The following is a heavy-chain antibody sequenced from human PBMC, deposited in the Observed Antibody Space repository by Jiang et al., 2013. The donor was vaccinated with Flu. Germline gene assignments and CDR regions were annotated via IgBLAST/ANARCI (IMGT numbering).Heavy chain of an antibody. CDR2: INPSGGST. CDR3: ARGAGIVGTRWTNFDY. CDR1: GYTFTSYY. Sequence: GAEVKKPGASVKVSCKASGYTFTSYYMHWVRQAPGQGLEWMGIINPSGGSTSYAQKFQGRVTMTRDTSTSTVYMELSSLRSEDTAVYYCARGAGIVGTRWTNFDYWGQGTLVTVSS. V-gene: IGHV1-46*01. J-gene: IGHJ4*02. D-gene: IGHD1-26*01.